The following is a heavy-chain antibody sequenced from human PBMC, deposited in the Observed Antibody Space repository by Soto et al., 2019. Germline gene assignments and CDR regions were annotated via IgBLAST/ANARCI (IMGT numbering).Heavy chain of an antibody. CDR2: IIPMFGTA. D-gene: IGHD3-22*01. V-gene: IGHV1-69*12. J-gene: IGHJ6*02. CDR1: GGTFSSYA. Sequence: QVQLVQSGAEVKKPGSSVKVSCKASGGTFSSYAISWVRHAPGQGLEWMGGIIPMFGTADYAQKFQGRVTITADESTSTAYMELSSLRSEDTAVYYCASHYYDSSGYNYYCGMDVWGQGTTVTVSS. CDR3: ASHYYDSSGYNYYCGMDV.